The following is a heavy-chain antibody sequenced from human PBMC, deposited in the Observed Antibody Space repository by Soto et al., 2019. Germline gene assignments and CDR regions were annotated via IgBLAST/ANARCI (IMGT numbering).Heavy chain of an antibody. D-gene: IGHD1-7*01. J-gene: IGHJ5*02. CDR1: GFTFSSYA. CDR2: ISGSGGST. Sequence: GGSLRLSCAASGFTFSSYAMSWVRQAPGKGLEWVSAISGSGGSTYYADSVKGRFTISRDNSKNTLYLQMNSLRAEDTAVYYCAKDRGWNYIASWFDPWGQGTLVTVSS. CDR3: AKDRGWNYIASWFDP. V-gene: IGHV3-23*01.